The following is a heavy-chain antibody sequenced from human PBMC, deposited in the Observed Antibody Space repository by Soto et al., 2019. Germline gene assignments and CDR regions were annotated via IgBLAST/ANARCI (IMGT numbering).Heavy chain of an antibody. CDR1: GGTFSSYA. CDR3: ARDPAYSSPGYFQH. J-gene: IGHJ1*01. D-gene: IGHD6-13*01. Sequence: QVQLVQSGAEVKKPGSSVKVSCNASGGTFSSYAISWVRQAPGQGLEWMGGIIPIFGTANYAQKFQGRVTITADKSTSTAYMELSSLRSEDTAVYYCARDPAYSSPGYFQHWGQGTLVTVSS. V-gene: IGHV1-69*06. CDR2: IIPIFGTA.